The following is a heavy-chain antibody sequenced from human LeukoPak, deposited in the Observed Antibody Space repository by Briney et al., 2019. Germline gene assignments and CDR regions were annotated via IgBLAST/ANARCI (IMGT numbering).Heavy chain of an antibody. CDR2: ISWNSGSI. CDR3: AKGKYSSSWYAIDY. V-gene: IGHV3-9*01. CDR1: GFTFDDYA. J-gene: IGHJ4*02. D-gene: IGHD6-13*01. Sequence: GGSLRLSCAASGFTFDDYAMHWVRQAPGKGLEWVSGISWNSGSIGYADSVKGRFTISRDNAKNSLYLQMNSLRAEDTALCYCAKGKYSSSWYAIDYWGQGTLVTVSS.